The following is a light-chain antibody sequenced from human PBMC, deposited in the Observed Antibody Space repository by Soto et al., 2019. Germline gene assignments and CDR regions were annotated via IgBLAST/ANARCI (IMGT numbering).Light chain of an antibody. CDR2: EVN. CDR3: SSYTSSSTPHYV. J-gene: IGLJ1*01. V-gene: IGLV2-14*01. CDR1: SSDIGSHNH. Sequence: QSALTQPASVSGSPGQSIAISCTGTSSDIGSHNHVSWYQQYPGKAPKLIIFEVNNRPSGVSDRFSGSKSGNTASLTISGLQAEDEADYYCSSYTSSSTPHYVFGTGTKVTVL.